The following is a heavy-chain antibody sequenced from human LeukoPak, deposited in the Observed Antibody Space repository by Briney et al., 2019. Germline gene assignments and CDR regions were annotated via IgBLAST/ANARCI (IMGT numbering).Heavy chain of an antibody. Sequence: ASVEPSFKASGYPFTSYGISWVRPAPGQGVEWMGWISAYNGNTNYAQKLQRRVNMTTATSTSTAYIELRRLRSDDTAVYYCARGVEDSGGIDAFDIWGQGTMVTVSS. CDR3: ARGVEDSGGIDAFDI. V-gene: IGHV1-18*01. CDR2: ISAYNGNT. J-gene: IGHJ3*02. D-gene: IGHD3-3*01. CDR1: GYPFTSYG.